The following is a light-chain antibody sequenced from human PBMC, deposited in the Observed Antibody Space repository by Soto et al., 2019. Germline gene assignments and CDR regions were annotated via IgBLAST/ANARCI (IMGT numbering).Light chain of an antibody. CDR3: QVWDSSSDHRGV. Sequence: SYELTQPPSVSVAPGKTARITCGGNNIGSKSVHWYQQKPGQAPVLVIYYDSDRPSGIPERFSGSNSGNTATLTISRVEAGDDAGYYGQVWDSSSDHRGVFGGGTKRTVL. V-gene: IGLV3-21*04. CDR2: YDS. J-gene: IGLJ2*01. CDR1: NIGSKS.